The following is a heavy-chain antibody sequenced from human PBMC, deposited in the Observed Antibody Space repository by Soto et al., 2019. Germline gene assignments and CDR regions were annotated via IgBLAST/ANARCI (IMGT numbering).Heavy chain of an antibody. CDR1: GFSFSSYN. D-gene: IGHD3-16*01. CDR3: ARMLVSLWGRYFDY. CDR2: ISDSGTTI. Sequence: ESGGGLVQPGGSLRLSCAASGFSFSSYNMNWVRQAPGEGLEWVSYISDSGTTIYYADSVKGRFTISRDNAKESLYLQMNSLRDEDTAVYYCARMLVSLWGRYFDYWGQGTLVTVSS. V-gene: IGHV3-48*02. J-gene: IGHJ4*02.